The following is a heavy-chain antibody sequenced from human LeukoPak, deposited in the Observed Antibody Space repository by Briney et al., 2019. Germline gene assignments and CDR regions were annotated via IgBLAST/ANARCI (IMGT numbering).Heavy chain of an antibody. D-gene: IGHD3-16*02. CDR1: GGSISSSTYC. J-gene: IGHJ4*02. CDR2: IYYSGST. CDR3: AGHSDNIWESYRPLPHHFDY. Sequence: PSETLSLTCTVSGGSISSSTYCWAWIRQPPGKGLEWIGSIYYSGSTYYNPSLESRVTISVDTSKNQFSLKLNSVTAADTAVYYCAGHSDNIWESYRPLPHHFDYWGQGTLVTVSS. V-gene: IGHV4-39*01.